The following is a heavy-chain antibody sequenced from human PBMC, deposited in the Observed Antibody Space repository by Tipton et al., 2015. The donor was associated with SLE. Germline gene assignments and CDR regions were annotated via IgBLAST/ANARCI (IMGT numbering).Heavy chain of an antibody. Sequence: TLSLTCTVSGAPISSNIYYWGWIRQPPGKGLEWIGSISYSGSTSYNPSLKSRVTIALDTSKNQFSLRLSSVTAADTAVYYCARGVQLSPRAFDIWGQGTMVTVSS. D-gene: IGHD2-2*01. CDR3: ARGVQLSPRAFDI. CDR2: ISYSGST. CDR1: GAPISSNIYY. J-gene: IGHJ3*02. V-gene: IGHV4-39*07.